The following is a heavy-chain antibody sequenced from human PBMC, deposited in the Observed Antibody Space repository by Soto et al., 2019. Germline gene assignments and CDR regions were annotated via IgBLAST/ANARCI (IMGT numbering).Heavy chain of an antibody. CDR1: GFTFSSFG. D-gene: IGHD3-16*01. CDR2: ISYDGSDT. J-gene: IGHJ2*01. Sequence: EQLAESGGGVVQSGRSLRLSCEASGFTFSSFGMHWVRQAPGKGLEWVAVISYDGSDTYFADSVKGRFTISRDNSKNTVYLQMNSLRVEDTAVYYGVKDSHFLGIWYFDLWGRGSLVSVSS. CDR3: VKDSHFLGIWYFDL. V-gene: IGHV3-30*18.